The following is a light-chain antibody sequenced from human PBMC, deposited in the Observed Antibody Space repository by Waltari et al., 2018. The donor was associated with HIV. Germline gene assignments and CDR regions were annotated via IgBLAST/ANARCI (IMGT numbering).Light chain of an antibody. J-gene: IGLJ3*02. CDR2: GSL. V-gene: IGLV1-40*01. Sequence: QSVLTQPPSVSGAPGQRVTISCTGGSSNVGAGYDVHWYQQLPGTAPKPLIFGSLKRPSGVSDRFSGSKAGTSASLAITGLQAEDEADYDCQSYDSSLTGWVFGGGTKLTVL. CDR3: QSYDSSLTGWV. CDR1: SSNVGAGYD.